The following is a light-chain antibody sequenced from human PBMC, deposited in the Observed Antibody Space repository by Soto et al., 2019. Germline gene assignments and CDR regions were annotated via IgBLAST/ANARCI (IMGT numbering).Light chain of an antibody. CDR2: TTN. Sequence: QDVVTQEPSLTVSPGGTVTLTCGSSTGAVTRNHYPNWFQQKSGQAPRTLIYTTNNKQSWTPARFSGSLLGGKAALTLSGVQPEDEAIYYCLLYFGGARVFGGGTQLTVL. CDR1: TGAVTRNHY. V-gene: IGLV7-43*01. J-gene: IGLJ3*02. CDR3: LLYFGGARV.